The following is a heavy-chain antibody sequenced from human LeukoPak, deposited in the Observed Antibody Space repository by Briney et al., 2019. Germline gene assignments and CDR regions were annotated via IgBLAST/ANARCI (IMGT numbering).Heavy chain of an antibody. CDR2: IYYSGST. Sequence: PSETLSLTCTVSGGSISSSSYYWGWIRQPPGKGLEWIGSIYYSGSTYYNPSLKSRVTISVDTSKNQFTLKLSSVTAADTAVYYCARPYGAAGLDWGQGTLVTVSS. J-gene: IGHJ4*02. D-gene: IGHD4-17*01. CDR1: GGSISSSSYY. CDR3: ARPYGAAGLD. V-gene: IGHV4-39*01.